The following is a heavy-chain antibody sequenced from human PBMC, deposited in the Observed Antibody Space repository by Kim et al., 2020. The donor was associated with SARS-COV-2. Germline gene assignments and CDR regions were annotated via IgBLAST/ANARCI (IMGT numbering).Heavy chain of an antibody. J-gene: IGHJ3*02. CDR3: ARGNYYDSRIDAFDI. Sequence: SLKSRVTIAGDTSKNQFSLKLSSVTAADTAVYYCARGNYYDSRIDAFDIWGQGTMVTVSS. D-gene: IGHD3-22*01. V-gene: IGHV4-59*09.